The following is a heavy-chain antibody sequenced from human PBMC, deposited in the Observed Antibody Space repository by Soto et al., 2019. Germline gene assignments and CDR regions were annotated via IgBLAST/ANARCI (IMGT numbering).Heavy chain of an antibody. J-gene: IGHJ6*01. CDR3: ARFKPERLLVTALQYYCGMDF. D-gene: IGHD2-21*02. CDR1: GGSFSGYY. V-gene: IGHV4-34*01. CDR2: INHSGST. Sequence: SETLSLTCAVYGGSFSGYYWSWIRQPPGKGLEWIGEINHSGSTNYNPSLKSRVTISVDTSKNQFSLKLSSVTAADTAVYYCARFKPERLLVTALQYYCGMDFWGQGILGTVSS.